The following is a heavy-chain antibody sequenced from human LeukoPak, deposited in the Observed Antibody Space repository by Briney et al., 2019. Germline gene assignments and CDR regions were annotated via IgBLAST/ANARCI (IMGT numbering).Heavy chain of an antibody. D-gene: IGHD3-9*01. CDR2: IYTSGST. Sequence: SETLSLTCTVSGGSIGRYYWSWIRQPAGKGLEWIGRIYTSGSTNYNPSLKSRVTMSVDTSKNQFSLKLSSVTAADTAVYYCAREGYDILTGYALDYWGQGTLVTVSS. J-gene: IGHJ4*02. CDR3: AREGYDILTGYALDY. V-gene: IGHV4-4*07. CDR1: GGSIGRYY.